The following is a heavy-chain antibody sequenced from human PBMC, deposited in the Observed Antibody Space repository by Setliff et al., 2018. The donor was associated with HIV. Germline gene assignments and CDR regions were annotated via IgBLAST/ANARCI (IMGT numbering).Heavy chain of an antibody. Sequence: SETLSLTCTVSRDSINSHYWSWIRQSPGKGLEWIGYIYNTGSTNYRPSLKSRLTISLDTSKNQFSLTLTSVTAADTAVYYCATGLTFPSVFDVWGQGTVVTVSS. CDR3: ATGLTFPSVFDV. CDR2: IYNTGST. D-gene: IGHD1-1*01. V-gene: IGHV4-59*11. J-gene: IGHJ3*01. CDR1: RDSINSHY.